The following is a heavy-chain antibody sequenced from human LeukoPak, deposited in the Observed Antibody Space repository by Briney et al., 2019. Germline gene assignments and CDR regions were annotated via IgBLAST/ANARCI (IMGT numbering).Heavy chain of an antibody. Sequence: ASVKVSCKASGGTFSSYAISWVRQAPGQGLEWMGGIIPIFGTANYAQKFQGRVTITADKSTSTAYMELSSLRSEDTAVYYCARASNYYDPWRETYYYYYMDVWGKGTTVTVSS. D-gene: IGHD3-22*01. CDR2: IIPIFGTA. V-gene: IGHV1-69*06. CDR1: GGTFSSYA. CDR3: ARASNYYDPWRETYYYYYMDV. J-gene: IGHJ6*03.